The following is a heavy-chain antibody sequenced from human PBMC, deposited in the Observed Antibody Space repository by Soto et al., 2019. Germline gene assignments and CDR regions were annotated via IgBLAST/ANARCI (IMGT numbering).Heavy chain of an antibody. CDR3: ARGTSGYDYGLFDF. CDR2: ISADNDNT. Sequence: VQLVQSGGEVRKPGASVTVSCRASGYTFTKYGISWVRQAPGQGLEWMGWISADNDNTNYAQNLQGTVTMTTDTSTSTAYMQLRSLRSDDTAVYFCARGTSGYDYGLFDFWGQGTLVTVSS. V-gene: IGHV1-18*01. J-gene: IGHJ4*02. D-gene: IGHD5-12*01. CDR1: GYTFTKYG.